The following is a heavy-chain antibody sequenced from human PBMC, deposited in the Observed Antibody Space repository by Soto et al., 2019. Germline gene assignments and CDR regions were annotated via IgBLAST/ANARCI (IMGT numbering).Heavy chain of an antibody. CDR2: ISGSGGAT. CDR1: GFTFTSYA. J-gene: IGHJ5*01. CDR3: ANAGRFYYDLRSQSRFDS. D-gene: IGHD3-3*01. Sequence: PGGSLRLSCAASGFTFTSYAMTWVRQAPGKGLEWVSSISGSGGATYYADSVKGRFTISIDDSKSTLYLQMNSLRAEDTAVYYCANAGRFYYDLRSQSRFDSWGQGTLLTVS. V-gene: IGHV3-23*01.